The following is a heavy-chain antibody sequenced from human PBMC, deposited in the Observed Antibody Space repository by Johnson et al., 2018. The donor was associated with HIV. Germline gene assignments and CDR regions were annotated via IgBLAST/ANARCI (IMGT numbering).Heavy chain of an antibody. CDR2: IKSRTDGGTT. D-gene: IGHD5-12*01. V-gene: IGHV3-15*01. Sequence: VQLVESGGGLVKPGGSLRLSCAASGFTFTNAWLNWVRQAPGKGLEWVGRIKSRTDGGTTDYAAPVNGRFTIPRDDSKNTLYLQMNSLKTEDTAVYYCARSQRDGTMKATIRPFDIWGQGTMVTVSS. CDR3: ARSQRDGTMKATIRPFDI. CDR1: GFTFTNAW. J-gene: IGHJ3*02.